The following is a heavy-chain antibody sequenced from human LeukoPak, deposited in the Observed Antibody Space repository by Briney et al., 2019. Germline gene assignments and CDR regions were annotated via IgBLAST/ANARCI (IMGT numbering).Heavy chain of an antibody. CDR1: GYSFTSSW. CDR3: ARYTDHYYFDY. D-gene: IGHD1-1*01. CDR2: IYPGDSDT. J-gene: IGHJ4*02. V-gene: IGHV5-51*01. Sequence: GESLKISCKGSGYSFTSSWIGWVRQMPGKGLEWMGIIYPGDSDTRYRPSFQGQVTISADKSISTAYLQWSSLNTSDTAMYYCARYTDHYYFDYWGQETLVTVSS.